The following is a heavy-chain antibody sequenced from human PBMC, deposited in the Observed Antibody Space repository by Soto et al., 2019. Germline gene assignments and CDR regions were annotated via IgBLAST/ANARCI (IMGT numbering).Heavy chain of an antibody. V-gene: IGHV1-18*01. CDR3: VMVDNYVTPTPQDV. J-gene: IGHJ6*02. Sequence: QVQLVQSGDAVKKPGASVKVSCKASGYIFVNYGIAWVRQAPGQGLEWMGWISPYTGNTHSATKIQGRLTMTTDTSTSTAYRDLGSLTSDDPAVYYCVMVDNYVTPTPQDVWGQGTTVTVSS. CDR2: ISPYTGNT. CDR1: GYIFVNYG. D-gene: IGHD3-16*01.